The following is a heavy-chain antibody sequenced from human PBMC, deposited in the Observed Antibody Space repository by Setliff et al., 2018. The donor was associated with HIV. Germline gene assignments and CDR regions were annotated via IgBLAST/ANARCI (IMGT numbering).Heavy chain of an antibody. V-gene: IGHV3-43D*04. Sequence: GGSLRLSCAAPGFIFDGYAMHWVRQVPGKGLEWVALISWDGATTNYADSVKGRFTISRDSSKNSLYLQMNNLRAEDTAVYYCAKDRLEWLAPDGFDIWGLGTMVTVSS. CDR1: GFIFDGYA. D-gene: IGHD3-3*01. CDR3: AKDRLEWLAPDGFDI. J-gene: IGHJ3*02. CDR2: ISWDGATT.